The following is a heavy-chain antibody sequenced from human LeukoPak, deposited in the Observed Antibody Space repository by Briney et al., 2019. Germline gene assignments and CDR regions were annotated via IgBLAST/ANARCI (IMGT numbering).Heavy chain of an antibody. Sequence: GRSLRLSCAASGFTFSSYAMHWVRQAPGKGLEWVAVISYDGSNKYYADSVKGRFTISRDNSKNTLYLQMNSLRAEDTAVYYCAKDNFIVVVPADDYWGQGTLVTVSS. D-gene: IGHD2-2*01. J-gene: IGHJ4*02. V-gene: IGHV3-30-3*01. CDR1: GFTFSSYA. CDR2: ISYDGSNK. CDR3: AKDNFIVVVPADDY.